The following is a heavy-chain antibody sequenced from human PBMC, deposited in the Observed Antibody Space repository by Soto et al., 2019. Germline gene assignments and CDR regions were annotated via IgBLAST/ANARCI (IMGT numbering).Heavy chain of an antibody. J-gene: IGHJ6*02. D-gene: IGHD2-2*01. CDR1: GFTFSSYA. CDR3: ARYIPGVRYYGMDV. V-gene: IGHV3-23*01. Sequence: PGGSLRLSCAASGFTFSSYAMKWVRQAPGKGLEWVSLIGESGTPTYYADSVKGRFTISRDDPGNTLFLEMYSLRAEDTAVYYCARYIPGVRYYGMDVWGQGTTVTVSS. CDR2: IGESGTPT.